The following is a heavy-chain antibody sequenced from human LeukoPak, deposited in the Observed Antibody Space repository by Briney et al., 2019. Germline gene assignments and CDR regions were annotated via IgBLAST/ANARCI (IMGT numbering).Heavy chain of an antibody. V-gene: IGHV4-38-2*01. Sequence: PSETLSLTCAVSGYSISSGYYWGWIRQPPGKGLEWMGSIYHSGSTYYNPSLKSRVTISVDTSKNQFSLKLSSVTAADTAVYYCARHGLSYCSSTSCYTGWFDPWGQGTLVTVSS. D-gene: IGHD2-2*02. CDR3: ARHGLSYCSSTSCYTGWFDP. J-gene: IGHJ5*02. CDR1: GYSISSGYY. CDR2: IYHSGST.